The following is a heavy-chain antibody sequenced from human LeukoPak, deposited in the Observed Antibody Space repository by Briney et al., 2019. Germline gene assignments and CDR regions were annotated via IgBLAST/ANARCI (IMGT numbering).Heavy chain of an antibody. Sequence: PGGSLRLSCAASGFTFSNYAMSWVRQAPGKGLEWVSAINGIGGSTYYADSVKGRFTISRDNAKNSLYLQMNNLGAEDTAVYYCAELGITMIGGVWGKGTTVTISS. CDR3: AELGITMIGGV. V-gene: IGHV3-23*01. CDR1: GFTFSNYA. D-gene: IGHD3-10*02. CDR2: INGIGGST. J-gene: IGHJ6*04.